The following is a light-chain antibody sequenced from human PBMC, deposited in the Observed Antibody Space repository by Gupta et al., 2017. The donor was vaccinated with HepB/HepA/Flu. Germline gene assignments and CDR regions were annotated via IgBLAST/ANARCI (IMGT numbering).Light chain of an antibody. J-gene: IGLJ2*01. CDR2: QDS. CDR1: KLGDKY. V-gene: IGLV3-1*01. Sequence: SYELTQPPSVSVSPGQTASITCSGDKLGDKYACWYQQKPGQSPVLVSYQDSKRPSGIPGRFSGSNSGNTATLTISGTQTMEEADYYCQAWDSSTAVFGGGTKLTVL. CDR3: QAWDSSTAV.